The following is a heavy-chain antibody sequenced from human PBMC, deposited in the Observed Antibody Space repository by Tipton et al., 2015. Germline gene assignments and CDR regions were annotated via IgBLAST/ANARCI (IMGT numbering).Heavy chain of an antibody. CDR2: IRQDGSER. CDR1: GFTFSEYS. CDR3: AKDLRWIQLWPGAAFDI. D-gene: IGHD5-18*01. V-gene: IGHV3-7*01. Sequence: SLRLSCVASGFTFSEYSMSWVRQAPGKGLEGVANIRQDGSERYYVDSAKGRFTISRDNAENTLYLQMNSLRAEDTAMYYCAKDLRWIQLWPGAAFDIWGQGTMVTVSS. J-gene: IGHJ3*02.